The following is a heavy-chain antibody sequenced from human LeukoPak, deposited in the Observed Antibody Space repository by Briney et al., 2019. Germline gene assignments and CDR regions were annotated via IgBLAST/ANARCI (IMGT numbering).Heavy chain of an antibody. D-gene: IGHD2-15*01. V-gene: IGHV3-23*01. CDR3: AKDFGYCTGNSCHPPYYSYYGMDV. CDR2: ISPGGGTT. J-gene: IGHJ6*02. CDR1: GFAFGSEA. Sequence: GGSLRLSCGVAGFAFGSEAMNWVRQSPARGLEWVASISPGGGTTYYADSVKGRFTISRDNSNNTLYVQMSSLRAEDTAVYYCAKDFGYCTGNSCHPPYYSYYGMDVWGQGTTVTVSS.